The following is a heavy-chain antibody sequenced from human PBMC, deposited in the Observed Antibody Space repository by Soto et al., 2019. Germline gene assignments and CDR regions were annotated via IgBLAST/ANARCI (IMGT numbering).Heavy chain of an antibody. V-gene: IGHV3-21*01. D-gene: IGHD6-19*01. CDR3: ARVGGLTKQWLVRGEAFDI. J-gene: IGHJ3*02. Sequence: EVQLVASGGGLVKPGGSLRLSCAASGFTFSSYSMNWVRQAPGKGLEWVSSISSSSSYIYYADSVKGRFTISRDNAKNSLYLQMNSLRAEDTAVYYCARVGGLTKQWLVRGEAFDIWGQGTMVTVSS. CDR1: GFTFSSYS. CDR2: ISSSSSYI.